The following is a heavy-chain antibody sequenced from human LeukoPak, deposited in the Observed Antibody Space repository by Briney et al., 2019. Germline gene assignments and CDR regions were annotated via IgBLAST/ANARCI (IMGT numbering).Heavy chain of an antibody. D-gene: IGHD6-13*01. J-gene: IGHJ4*02. CDR2: INPNSGGT. CDR1: GYTFTGYY. V-gene: IGHV1-2*02. CDR3: ARSIAAADSYYFDY. Sequence: ASVKVTCKASGYTFTGYYMHWVRQAPGQGLEWMGWINPNSGGTKYAQKFQARVTMTRDTSISTLYMELSRLKSDDTAIYYCARSIAAADSYYFDYWGQGTLVTVSS.